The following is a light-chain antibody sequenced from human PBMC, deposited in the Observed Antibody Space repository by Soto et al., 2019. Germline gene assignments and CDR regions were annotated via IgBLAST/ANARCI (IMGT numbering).Light chain of an antibody. CDR1: QSVSSN. CDR2: GAS. Sequence: EIVMTQSPATLSVSPGERATLSCRASQSVSSNFAWYQQKPGQAPRLLIYGASTRATGITARFSGSRSGTEFTLTISSLQSEDFAVYYCQQYKNWRGTCGQGTQVEI. CDR3: QQYKNWRGT. J-gene: IGKJ1*01. V-gene: IGKV3-15*01.